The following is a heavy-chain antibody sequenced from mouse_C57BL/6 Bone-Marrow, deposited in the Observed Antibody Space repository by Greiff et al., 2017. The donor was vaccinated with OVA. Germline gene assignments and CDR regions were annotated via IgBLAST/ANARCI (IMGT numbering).Heavy chain of an antibody. CDR2: ILPGSGST. Sequence: VQLQQSGAELMKPGASVKLSCKATGYTFTGYWIEWVKQRPGHGLEWIGEILPGSGSTNYNEKFKGKATFTADTSSTTAYMQLSSLTTEDSAIYYCAGITTVVARDYYAMDYWGQGTSVTVSS. V-gene: IGHV1-9*01. D-gene: IGHD1-1*01. J-gene: IGHJ4*01. CDR1: GYTFTGYW. CDR3: AGITTVVARDYYAMDY.